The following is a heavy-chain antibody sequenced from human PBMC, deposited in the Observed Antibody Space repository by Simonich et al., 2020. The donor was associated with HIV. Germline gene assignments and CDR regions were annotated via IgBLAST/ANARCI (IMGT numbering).Heavy chain of an antibody. V-gene: IGHV5-51*03. J-gene: IGHJ3*02. CDR2: SYPGDSDT. CDR3: VRRMAGTDAFDI. D-gene: IGHD6-19*01. Sequence: EVQLVQSGAAVKKPGESLQISCKGSGYNFPNYWVGWVRQMPGNGLEWMGSSYPGDSDTTYSPSFQGQVTISADKSISTAYLQWSSLKASDTAMYYCVRRMAGTDAFDIWGQGTMVTVSS. CDR1: GYNFPNYW.